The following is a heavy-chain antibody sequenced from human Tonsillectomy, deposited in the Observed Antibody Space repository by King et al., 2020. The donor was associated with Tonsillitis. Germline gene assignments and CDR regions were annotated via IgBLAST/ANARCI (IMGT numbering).Heavy chain of an antibody. J-gene: IGHJ4*02. V-gene: IGHV3-23*04. CDR2: ISGNGGAT. D-gene: IGHD3-10*01. CDR1: GFTFSSYA. Sequence: VQLVESGGALVQPGGSLRLSCGFSGFTFSSYAMSWVRQAPGKGLDWVSAISGNGGATFYADSVKGRFTVSRDNSKSTLYLQMNSLRVEDTAVYYCASRFGETPPYGWGQGTLVTVSS. CDR3: ASRFGETPPYG.